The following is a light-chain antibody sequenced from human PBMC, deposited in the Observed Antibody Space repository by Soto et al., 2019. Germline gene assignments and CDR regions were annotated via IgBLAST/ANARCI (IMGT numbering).Light chain of an antibody. CDR2: GAS. Sequence: IQLTQSPSFLSAAVGYRVTITCRASQGTSSYLAWFQQKPGRAPKLLIYGASTLQSGVPARFSGSGSGTDFTLTISSLQPEDFATYYCQQSYTWTFGQGTKVDI. CDR1: QGTSSY. CDR3: QQSYTWT. J-gene: IGKJ1*01. V-gene: IGKV1-9*01.